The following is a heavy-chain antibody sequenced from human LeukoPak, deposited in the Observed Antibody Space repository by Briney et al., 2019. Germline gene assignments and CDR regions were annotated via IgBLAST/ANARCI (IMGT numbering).Heavy chain of an antibody. D-gene: IGHD5-18*01. Sequence: GASVKVSCKASGGTFSSYAISWVRQAPGQGLEWMGGIIPIFGTANYAQKFQGRVTITADESTSTVYMELSSLRSEDTAVYYCARGPPGDTATIYYYYGMDVWGQGTTVTVSS. CDR1: GGTFSSYA. J-gene: IGHJ6*02. CDR3: ARGPPGDTATIYYYYGMDV. V-gene: IGHV1-69*13. CDR2: IIPIFGTA.